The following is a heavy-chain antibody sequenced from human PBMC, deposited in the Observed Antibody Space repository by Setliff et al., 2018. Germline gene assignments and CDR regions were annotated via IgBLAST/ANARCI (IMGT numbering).Heavy chain of an antibody. CDR2: ISAHTGNT. CDR1: GYTFSDYG. CDR3: SRLVRFCIRTSCQRLSGGDF. J-gene: IGHJ4*02. D-gene: IGHD2-2*01. Sequence: ASVKVSCKTSGYTFSDYGIAWVRQAPGQGLEWMGWISAHTGNTFYSPKFHGRPTLTTDTSTRTAYMQLRSLDSDDTAVYYCSRLVRFCIRTSCQRLSGGDFWGQGTLVTVSS. V-gene: IGHV1-18*01.